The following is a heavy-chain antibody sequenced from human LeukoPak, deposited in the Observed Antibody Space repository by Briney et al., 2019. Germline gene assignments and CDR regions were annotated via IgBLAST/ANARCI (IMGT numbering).Heavy chain of an antibody. CDR3: AREGTHYYDSSGYRMYYMGV. J-gene: IGHJ6*03. CDR1: GYTFTSYG. CDR2: ISAYNGNT. Sequence: ASVKVSCKASGYTFTSYGISSVRQAPGQGLEWMGWISAYNGNTNYAQKLQGRVTMTTDTSTSTAYMELRSLRSDDTAVYYCAREGTHYYDSSGYRMYYMGVWGKGTTVTVPS. V-gene: IGHV1-18*01. D-gene: IGHD3-22*01.